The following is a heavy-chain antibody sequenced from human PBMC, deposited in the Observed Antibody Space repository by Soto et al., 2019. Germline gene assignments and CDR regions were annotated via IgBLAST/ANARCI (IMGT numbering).Heavy chain of an antibody. Sequence: QVQLVQSGAAVKKPGASVKVSCKASGYTFTSYYMHWVRQATGHGLDCMGIINPSGGSTSYAQKFQGRVTMTRDTSTSTVYMELSSLRSEDPDVYYCARVRPPNYSSSWSVSGVLGYWGQGPLVTVSS. CDR1: GYTFTSYY. V-gene: IGHV1-46*01. CDR3: ARVRPPNYSSSWSVSGVLGY. J-gene: IGHJ4*02. CDR2: INPSGGST. D-gene: IGHD6-13*01.